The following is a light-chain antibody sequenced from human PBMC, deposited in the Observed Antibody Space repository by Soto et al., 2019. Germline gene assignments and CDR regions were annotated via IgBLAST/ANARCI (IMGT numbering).Light chain of an antibody. CDR1: SSDVGDYNY. CDR2: DVS. Sequence: QSALTQPRSVSGSPGQSITISCNGNSSDVGDYNYVSWYQHLPGKAPKLMIYDVSKRPSGVPDRFSGSKSGNTASLTISGLQLEDEADYYCSSYGGRYSALFGGGTKLTVL. CDR3: SSYGGRYSAL. J-gene: IGLJ2*01. V-gene: IGLV2-11*01.